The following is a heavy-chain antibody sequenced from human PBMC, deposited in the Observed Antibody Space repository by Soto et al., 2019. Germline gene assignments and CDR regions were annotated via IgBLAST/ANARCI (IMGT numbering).Heavy chain of an antibody. CDR3: VRDRPHNCFDP. J-gene: IGHJ5*02. CDR1: GFTISSYW. Sequence: GGSLRLSCAASGFTISSYWMHWVRQVPGKGLVWVSRIDNDGNSPAYADSVKGRFTISRDNAKNTVYLQMNSLRAEDTAIYYCVRDRPHNCFDPWGQGTLVTVSS. V-gene: IGHV3-74*01. CDR2: IDNDGNSP.